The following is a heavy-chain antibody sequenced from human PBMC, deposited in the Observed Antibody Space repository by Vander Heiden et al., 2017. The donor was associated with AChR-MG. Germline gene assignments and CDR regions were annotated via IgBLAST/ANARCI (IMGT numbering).Heavy chain of an antibody. CDR2: VSVSGDST. Sequence: EVQLLESGRGLVQPGGSLRLSCAASGFPFSSYAMSWVGQAPGKGLEWVSAVSVSGDSTYYADSVKGRFTISRDNSKNMLYLQMNSLRAEDTAVYYCAKDGWTTVTTDRGQGTLVTVSS. V-gene: IGHV3-23*01. J-gene: IGHJ4*02. D-gene: IGHD4-17*01. CDR1: GFPFSSYA. CDR3: AKDGWTTVTTD.